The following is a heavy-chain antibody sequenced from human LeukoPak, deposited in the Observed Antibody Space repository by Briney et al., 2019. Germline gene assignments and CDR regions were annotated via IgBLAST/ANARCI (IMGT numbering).Heavy chain of an antibody. CDR1: GFTFGDYT. V-gene: IGHV3-49*04. CDR3: NREGIDVDAFDI. J-gene: IGHJ3*02. D-gene: IGHD1-14*01. CDR2: IRSKAYGGTT. Sequence: GGSLRLSCTASGFTFGDYTMSWVRQAPGKGLEWVGFIRSKAYGGTTEYAPSVKGRFTISRDDSKSIAYLQMNSLKTEDTAVYYCNREGIDVDAFDIWGQGTMVTVSS.